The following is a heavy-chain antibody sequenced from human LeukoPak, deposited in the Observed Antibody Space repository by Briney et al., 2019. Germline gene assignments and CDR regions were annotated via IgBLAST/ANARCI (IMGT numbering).Heavy chain of an antibody. CDR3: ARVDEGSYYYYGMDV. J-gene: IGHJ6*02. V-gene: IGHV4-61*08. Sequence: PSETLSLTCTVSGGSFSSADYYWSWIRHPPGKTLEWIGYIYHTGSNNYKYSLKSRVTISVDTSKNQFSLKLSSVTAADTAVYYCARVDEGSYYYYGMDVWGQGTTVTVSS. D-gene: IGHD3-10*01. CDR2: IYHTGSN. CDR1: GGSFSSADYY.